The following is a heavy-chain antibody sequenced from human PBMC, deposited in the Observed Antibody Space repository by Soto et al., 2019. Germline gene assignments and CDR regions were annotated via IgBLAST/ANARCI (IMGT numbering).Heavy chain of an antibody. CDR3: ARDRGKDYYGSGSYSSWFDP. D-gene: IGHD3-10*01. CDR1: GYTFTSYG. Sequence: ASVKVSCKASGYTFTSYGISWVRQAPGQGLEWMGWINADNGNTKYAQKLQGRVTITRDTSASTAYMELSSLRSEDTAVYYCARDRGKDYYGSGSYSSWFDPWGQGTLVTVS. J-gene: IGHJ5*02. CDR2: INADNGNT. V-gene: IGHV1-18*01.